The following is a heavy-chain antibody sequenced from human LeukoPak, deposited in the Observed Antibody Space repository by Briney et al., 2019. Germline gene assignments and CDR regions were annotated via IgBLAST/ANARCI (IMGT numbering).Heavy chain of an antibody. V-gene: IGHV3-23*01. CDR1: GFTLSSYA. CDR3: AKGRDYGHTKDAFDI. J-gene: IGHJ3*02. Sequence: PGGSLRLSCAASGFTLSSYAMSWVRQAPGKGLEWVSAISGSGGSTYYADSVKGRFTISRDNSKNTLYLQMNSLRAEHTAIYYCAKGRDYGHTKDAFDIWGQGTMVTVSS. D-gene: IGHD4-17*01. CDR2: ISGSGGST.